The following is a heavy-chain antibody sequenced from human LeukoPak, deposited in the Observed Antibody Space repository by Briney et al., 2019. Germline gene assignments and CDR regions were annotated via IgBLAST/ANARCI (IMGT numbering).Heavy chain of an antibody. CDR3: ARGGRSSIAARGGNFDY. V-gene: IGHV3-7*03. CDR1: GFTFSSYW. CDR2: INHNGNVN. J-gene: IGHJ4*02. Sequence: GGSLRLSCAASGFTFSSYWMNWARQAPGKGLEWVASINHNGNVNYYVDSVKGRFTISRDNAKNSLYLQMSNLRAEDTAVYFCARGGRSSIAARGGNFDYWGQGTLVTVSS. D-gene: IGHD6-6*01.